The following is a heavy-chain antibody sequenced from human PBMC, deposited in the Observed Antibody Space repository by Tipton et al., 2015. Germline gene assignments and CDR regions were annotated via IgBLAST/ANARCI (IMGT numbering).Heavy chain of an antibody. CDR1: GGSVSSGSYY. J-gene: IGHJ5*02. CDR3: TREPGSRWFDP. CDR2: IYYAGNT. Sequence: TLSLTCTVSGGSVSSGSYYWSWIRQPPGKGLEWIGYIYYAGNTNYNPSLKSRVTISVDTSKNQFSLNLSSVTAADTAVYYCTREPGSRWFDPWGQGTLVTVSS. V-gene: IGHV4-61*01. D-gene: IGHD1-14*01.